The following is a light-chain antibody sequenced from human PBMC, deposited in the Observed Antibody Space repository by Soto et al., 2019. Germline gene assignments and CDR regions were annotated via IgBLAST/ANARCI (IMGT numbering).Light chain of an antibody. Sequence: DIQMTQSPSSLSASLGDRVTITCRASQGISNYLAWYQQKPGKAPELLIYGASTLQSGVPSRFSGSGSGTDFTLTITSLQPEDVATYYCQKYNSAPLTFGQGTRLEIK. CDR1: QGISNY. CDR2: GAS. CDR3: QKYNSAPLT. J-gene: IGKJ5*01. V-gene: IGKV1-27*01.